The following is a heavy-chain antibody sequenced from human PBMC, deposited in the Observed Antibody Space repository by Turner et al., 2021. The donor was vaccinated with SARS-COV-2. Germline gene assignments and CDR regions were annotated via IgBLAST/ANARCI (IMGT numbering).Heavy chain of an antibody. D-gene: IGHD3-3*01. CDR1: GGSLSGYY. V-gene: IGHV4-34*01. CDR2: VHPDGTT. CDR3: ARGDDPRKSGVV. Sequence: QLHLQQWGAGPLKPSETLSLICAVNGGSLSGYYWTWIRQPPGKGLEWIGEVHPDGTTYYTPSLKSRFSMSVDTSKNQFSLKLNSVTAADTAVYYCARGDDPRKSGVVWGQGTLVTVSS. J-gene: IGHJ4*02.